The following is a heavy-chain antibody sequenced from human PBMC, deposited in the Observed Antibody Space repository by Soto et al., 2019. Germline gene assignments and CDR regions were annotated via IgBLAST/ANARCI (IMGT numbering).Heavy chain of an antibody. Sequence: GGSLRLSCAASGFTFTTYAMHWVRQAPGKGLEWVSTISSSGGGTYYADSVEGRFTISGDNAKNSVSLQMNSLTVEDTAIYYCASSGWGASGTPYLDFWGQGTLVTVSS. CDR2: ISSSGGGT. D-gene: IGHD1-1*01. CDR1: GFTFTTYA. V-gene: IGHV3-21*01. CDR3: ASSGWGASGTPYLDF. J-gene: IGHJ4*02.